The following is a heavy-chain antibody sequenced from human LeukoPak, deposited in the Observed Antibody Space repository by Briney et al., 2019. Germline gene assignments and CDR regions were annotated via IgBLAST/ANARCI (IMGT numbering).Heavy chain of an antibody. V-gene: IGHV3-23*01. D-gene: IGHD6-19*01. CDR2: TSGSGGST. J-gene: IGHJ4*02. Sequence: GGSLRLSCAASGFTFSNYAMTWVRQAPGKGLEWVSTTSGSGGSTYYADSVKGRFTIPRDNSKNTLFLQMNSLTAEDTAVYYCARDDRYSSGWNQFYFDYWGQGALVTVSS. CDR3: ARDDRYSSGWNQFYFDY. CDR1: GFTFSNYA.